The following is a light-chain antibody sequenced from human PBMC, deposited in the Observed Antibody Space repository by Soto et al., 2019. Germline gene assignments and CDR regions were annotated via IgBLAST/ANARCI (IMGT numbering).Light chain of an antibody. CDR2: DAS. CDR1: QNIRSS. CDR3: QQYDIWPPYT. V-gene: IGKV3-15*01. Sequence: EVVMTQSPASLSASPGERLTLSCSASQNIRSSLACYQQRPGQAPRLLIYDASTRATGIPPRFSGGGSGTEFTVTISSLQSEDFAIYYCQQYDIWPPYTFGQGTKVDIK. J-gene: IGKJ2*01.